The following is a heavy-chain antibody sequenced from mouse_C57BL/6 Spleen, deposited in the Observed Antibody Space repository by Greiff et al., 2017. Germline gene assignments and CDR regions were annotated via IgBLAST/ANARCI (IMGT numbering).Heavy chain of an antibody. CDR1: GFTFSSYA. D-gene: IGHD2-13*01. Sequence: EVMLVESGAGLVKPGGSLQLSCAASGFTFSSYAMSWVRQTPEKGLEWVAYISSGGDYIYYADTVKGRFTISRDNARNTLYLHMRSLKSEDTAMYYCTRDGDYGGSFDYWGQGTTLTVSS. V-gene: IGHV5-9-1*02. CDR2: ISSGGDYI. CDR3: TRDGDYGGSFDY. J-gene: IGHJ2*01.